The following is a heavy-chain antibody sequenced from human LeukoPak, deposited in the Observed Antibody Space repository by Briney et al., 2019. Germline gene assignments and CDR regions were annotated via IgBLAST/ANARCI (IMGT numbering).Heavy chain of an antibody. J-gene: IGHJ5*02. CDR3: ARLDYDILTGYYNVIGWFDP. CDR2: IYPGDSDP. Sequence: KAGESLKISCKGSGYSFTSYWIGWVRQMPGKGLEWMGIIYPGDSDPRYSPSFQGQVTISADKSISTAYLQWSSLKASDTAMYYCARLDYDILTGYYNVIGWFDPWGQGTLVTVSS. V-gene: IGHV5-51*01. D-gene: IGHD3-9*01. CDR1: GYSFTSYW.